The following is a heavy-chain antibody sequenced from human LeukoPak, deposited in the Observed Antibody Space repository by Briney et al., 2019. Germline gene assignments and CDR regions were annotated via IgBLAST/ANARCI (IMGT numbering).Heavy chain of an antibody. Sequence: HPGGSLRLSCAASGFTFSSYEMNWVRQAPGKGLEWVSYISSSGSTIYYADSVKGRFTISRDNAKNSLYLQMNSLRAEDTAVYYCAREASYSSSWATFDFWGQGILVTVSS. CDR3: AREASYSSSWATFDF. J-gene: IGHJ4*02. CDR1: GFTFSSYE. D-gene: IGHD6-13*01. CDR2: ISSSGSTI. V-gene: IGHV3-48*03.